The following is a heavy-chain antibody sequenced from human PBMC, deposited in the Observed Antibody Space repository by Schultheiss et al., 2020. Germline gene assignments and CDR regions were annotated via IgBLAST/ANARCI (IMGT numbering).Heavy chain of an antibody. CDR3: ARGRSGLPMEFDY. Sequence: SQTLSLTCTVSGGSISSYYWSWIRQPPGKGLEWIGYIYYSGSTNYNPSLKSRVTISVDTSKNQFSLKLSSVTAADTAVYYCARGRSGLPMEFDYWGQGTLVTVSS. J-gene: IGHJ4*02. CDR1: GGSISSYY. CDR2: IYYSGST. V-gene: IGHV4-59*01. D-gene: IGHD5-12*01.